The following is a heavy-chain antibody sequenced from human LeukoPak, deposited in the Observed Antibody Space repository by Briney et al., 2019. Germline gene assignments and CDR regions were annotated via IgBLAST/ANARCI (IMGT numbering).Heavy chain of an antibody. CDR3: ARGRGAYYYGSGSYRDAFDI. CDR1: GGSISSYY. Sequence: SETLSLTCTVSGGSISSYYWSWIRQPPGKGLEWIGYIYYSGSTNYNPSLKSRVTISVDTSKNQFSLKLSSVTAADTAVYYCARGRGAYYYGSGSYRDAFDIWGQGTMVTVSS. D-gene: IGHD3-10*01. J-gene: IGHJ3*02. V-gene: IGHV4-59*12. CDR2: IYYSGST.